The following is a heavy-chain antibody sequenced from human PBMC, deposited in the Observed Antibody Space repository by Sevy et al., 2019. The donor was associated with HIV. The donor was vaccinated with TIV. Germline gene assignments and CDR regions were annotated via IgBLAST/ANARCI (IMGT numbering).Heavy chain of an antibody. D-gene: IGHD2-15*01. V-gene: IGHV3-15*01. CDR1: GFTFSNAW. J-gene: IGHJ6*02. Sequence: GGSLRLSCAASGFTFSNAWMSWVRQAPGKGLEWVGRIKSKTDGGTTDYAAPVKGRFTISRDDSKNTLYLQMNSLKTEDTTVYYCTTPSAPHGSCPYYYYYYGMDVWGQGTTVTVSS. CDR3: TTPSAPHGSCPYYYYYYGMDV. CDR2: IKSKTDGGTT.